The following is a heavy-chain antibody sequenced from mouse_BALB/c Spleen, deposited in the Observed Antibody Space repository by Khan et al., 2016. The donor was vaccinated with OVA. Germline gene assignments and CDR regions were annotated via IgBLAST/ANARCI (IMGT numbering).Heavy chain of an antibody. J-gene: IGHJ3*01. CDR2: ISYSGST. D-gene: IGHD1-1*02. V-gene: IGHV3-2*02. CDR1: GYSITSGYG. Sequence: VQLKESGPGLVKPSQSLSLTCTVTGYSITSGYGWNWIRQFPGNKLEWMGYISYSGSTNYNPSLKSRISITRDTSKNQFFLQLNSVTTEDTAIYYCARLAYYYNSEGFAYWGQGTLVTVSA. CDR3: ARLAYYYNSEGFAY.